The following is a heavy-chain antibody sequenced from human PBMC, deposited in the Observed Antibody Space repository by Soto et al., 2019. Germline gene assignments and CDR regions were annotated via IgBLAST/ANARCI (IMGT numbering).Heavy chain of an antibody. CDR2: ISSTATYT. Sequence: QVQLVESGGGLVKPGGSLRLSCAASGFSFSDYYMNWIRQAPGKGLEWLSYISSTATYTNYADSVRGRFTISRDSAKNSLYLDMNGLRAEDTAVYYCARVRLVVEGRFDYWGQGTLVTVSS. CDR1: GFSFSDYY. CDR3: ARVRLVVEGRFDY. J-gene: IGHJ4*02. V-gene: IGHV3-11*06. D-gene: IGHD3-22*01.